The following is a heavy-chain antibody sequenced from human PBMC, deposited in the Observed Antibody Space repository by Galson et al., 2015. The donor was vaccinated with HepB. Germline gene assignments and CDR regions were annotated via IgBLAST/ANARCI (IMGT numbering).Heavy chain of an antibody. D-gene: IGHD3-22*01. Sequence: SLRLSCAASGFTFSSYGMHWVRQAPGKGLEWVAVISYDGSNKYYADSVKGRFTISRDNSKNTLYLQMNSLRAEDTAVYYCAKGDYYDSSGLVDYWGQGTLVTVSS. V-gene: IGHV3-30*18. J-gene: IGHJ4*02. CDR1: GFTFSSYG. CDR3: AKGDYYDSSGLVDY. CDR2: ISYDGSNK.